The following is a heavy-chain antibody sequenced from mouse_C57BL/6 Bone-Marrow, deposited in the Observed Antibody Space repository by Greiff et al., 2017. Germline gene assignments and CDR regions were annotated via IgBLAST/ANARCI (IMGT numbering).Heavy chain of an antibody. D-gene: IGHD1-1*01. CDR3: ASHYGSSYGYAMDY. J-gene: IGHJ4*01. CDR2: IDPEDGET. CDR1: GFNIKDYY. V-gene: IGHV14-2*01. Sequence: EVQLQQSGAELVKPGASVKLSCTASGFNIKDYYMHWVKQRTEQGLEWIGRIDPEDGETKYAPKFQGKATITADTSSNPAYLLLSSLTSEDAAVYYCASHYGSSYGYAMDYWGQGTSVTVSS.